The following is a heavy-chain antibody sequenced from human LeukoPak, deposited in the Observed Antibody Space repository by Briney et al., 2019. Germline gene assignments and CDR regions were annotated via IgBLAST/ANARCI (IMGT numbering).Heavy chain of an antibody. CDR2: IYPGDSDT. CDR1: GYSFTNYW. V-gene: IGHV5-51*01. J-gene: IGHJ4*02. CDR3: ARQTYSSGWYVDY. D-gene: IGHD6-19*01. Sequence: GESLKISCKGSGYSFTNYWIGWVRQMPGKGLEWMGIIYPGDSDTRYSPSFQGQVTISADKSISTAYLQWSSLKASDTAMYYCARQTYSSGWYVDYWGQGTLVIVSS.